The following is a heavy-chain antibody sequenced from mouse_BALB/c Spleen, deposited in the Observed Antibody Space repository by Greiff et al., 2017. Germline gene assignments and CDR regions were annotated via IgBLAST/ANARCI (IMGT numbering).Heavy chain of an antibody. D-gene: IGHD2-3*01. CDR2: IYPGGGYT. J-gene: IGHJ2*01. Sequence: VQLQQPGAELVMPGASVKISCKASGYTFTNYWLGWVKQRPGHGLEWIGDIYPGGGYTNYNEKFKGKATLTADTSSSTAYMQLSSLTSEDSAVYFCARRRDGYDYWGQGTTLTVSS. V-gene: IGHV1-63*02. CDR3: ARRRDGYDY. CDR1: GYTFTNYW.